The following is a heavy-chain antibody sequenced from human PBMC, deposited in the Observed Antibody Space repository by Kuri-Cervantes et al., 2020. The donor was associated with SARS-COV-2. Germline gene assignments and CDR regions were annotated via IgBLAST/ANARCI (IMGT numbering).Heavy chain of an antibody. Sequence: SETLSLTCTASGGSVSSSSYYWGWIRQPPGKGLGWIGSIYYSGSTYYNPSLKSRVTISVDTSKNQFSLKLSSVTAADTAVYYCARQMMSSITIFGVVITRNWFDPWGQGTLVTVSS. CDR1: GGSVSSSSYY. J-gene: IGHJ5*02. CDR3: ARQMMSSITIFGVVITRNWFDP. V-gene: IGHV4-39*01. D-gene: IGHD3-3*01. CDR2: IYYSGST.